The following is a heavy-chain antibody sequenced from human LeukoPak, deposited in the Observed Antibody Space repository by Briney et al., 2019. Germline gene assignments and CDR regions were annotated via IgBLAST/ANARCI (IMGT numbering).Heavy chain of an antibody. CDR2: ISSSSYI. CDR1: GFTFSSYS. CDR3: ARDGKEYYYDSSGFDP. J-gene: IGHJ5*02. V-gene: IGHV3-21*01. D-gene: IGHD3-22*01. Sequence: GGSLRLSCAASGFTFSSYSMNWVRQAPGKGLEWVSSISSSSYIYYADSVKGRFTISRDNAKNSLYLQMNSLRAEDTAVYYSARDGKEYYYDSSGFDPWGQGTLVTVSS.